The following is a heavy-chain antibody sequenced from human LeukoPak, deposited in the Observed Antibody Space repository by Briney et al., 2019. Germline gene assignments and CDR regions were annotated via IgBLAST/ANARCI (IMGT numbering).Heavy chain of an antibody. J-gene: IGHJ3*02. CDR3: ARVGDSSGYQRDAFDI. CDR2: ISSSSSYT. Sequence: GGPLRLPCAASGFTFSDYYMSWIRQAPGKGLEWVSYISSSSSYTNYADSVKGRFTISRDNAKNSLYLQMNSLRAEDTAVYYCARVGDSSGYQRDAFDIWGQGTMVTVSS. D-gene: IGHD3-22*01. V-gene: IGHV3-11*06. CDR1: GFTFSDYY.